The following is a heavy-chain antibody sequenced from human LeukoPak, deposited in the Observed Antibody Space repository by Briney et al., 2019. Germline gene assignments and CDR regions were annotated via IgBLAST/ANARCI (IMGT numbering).Heavy chain of an antibody. D-gene: IGHD3-10*01. Sequence: SESLSLTCAVYGGSFSGYYWSWIRQPPGKGLEWIGSIYYSGSTYYNPSLKSRVTISVDTSKNQFSLKLSSVTAADTAVYYCARDPGVWFGSKDAFDIWGQGTMVTVSS. V-gene: IGHV4-34*01. J-gene: IGHJ3*02. CDR3: ARDPGVWFGSKDAFDI. CDR2: IYYSGST. CDR1: GGSFSGYY.